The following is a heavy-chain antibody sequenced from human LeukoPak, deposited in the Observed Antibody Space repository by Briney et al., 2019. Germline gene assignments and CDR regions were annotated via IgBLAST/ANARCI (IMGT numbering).Heavy chain of an antibody. D-gene: IGHD3-22*01. CDR3: ARSYYDSSGYYRFYYFDY. Sequence: SAKVSCKASGGTFSSYAISWVRQAPGQGLEWMGRIIPIFGTANYAQKFQGRVTITTDESTSTAYMELSSLRSEDTAVYYCARSYYDSSGYYRFYYFDYWGQGTLVTVSS. CDR1: GGTFSSYA. CDR2: IIPIFGTA. J-gene: IGHJ4*02. V-gene: IGHV1-69*05.